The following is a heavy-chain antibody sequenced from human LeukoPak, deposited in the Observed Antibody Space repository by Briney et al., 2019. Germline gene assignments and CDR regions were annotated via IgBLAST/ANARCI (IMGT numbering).Heavy chain of an antibody. V-gene: IGHV4-39*07. Sequence: PSETLSLTCTVAGGSLSSSSFYWGWIRQSPGRGLDWIGTIYYSGTTYYNPSLKSRLTLSIDTSKNQFSLNLISVTAADTAVYYCARVSVDGTPTSGLLAHPNIWFDSWGQGTLVTVSS. CDR1: GGSLSSSSFY. CDR3: ARVSVDGTPTSGLLAHPNIWFDS. J-gene: IGHJ5*01. CDR2: IYYSGTT. D-gene: IGHD6-13*01.